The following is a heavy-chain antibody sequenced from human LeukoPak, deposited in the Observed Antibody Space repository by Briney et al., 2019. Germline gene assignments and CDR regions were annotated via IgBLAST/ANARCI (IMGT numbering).Heavy chain of an antibody. V-gene: IGHV1-69*05. CDR1: GYTFTSYG. CDR3: ARGGNYYGSGSYLPFDY. CDR2: IIPIFGTA. J-gene: IGHJ4*02. Sequence: SVKVSCKASGYTFTSYGISWVRQAPGQGLEWMGGIIPIFGTANYAQKFQGRVTITTDESTSTAYMELSSLRSEDTAVYYCARGGNYYGSGSYLPFDYWGQGTLVTVSS. D-gene: IGHD3-10*01.